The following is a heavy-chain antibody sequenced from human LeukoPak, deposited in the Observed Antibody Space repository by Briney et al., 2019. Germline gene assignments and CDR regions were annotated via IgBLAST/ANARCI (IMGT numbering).Heavy chain of an antibody. Sequence: GASVKVSCKASGYTFTGYYMHWVRQAPGQGLEWMGWINPNSGGTNYAQKFQGRVTMTRDTSISTAYMELSRLRSDDTAVYYCARGLSQEYSLRGPAFPFDYWGQGTLVTVSS. V-gene: IGHV1-2*02. J-gene: IGHJ4*02. D-gene: IGHD6-6*01. CDR2: INPNSGGT. CDR1: GYTFTGYY. CDR3: ARGLSQEYSLRGPAFPFDY.